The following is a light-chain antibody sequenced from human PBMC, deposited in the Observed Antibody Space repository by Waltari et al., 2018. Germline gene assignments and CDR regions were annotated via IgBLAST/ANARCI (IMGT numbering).Light chain of an antibody. CDR2: GAS. V-gene: IGKV3-20*01. Sequence: EIVLTQSPGTLSLSPGGRAAVSCRASQSVGSVSIAWYQHKPDQPPRLLIYGASRSATGIPDRFSGGGSGTDFTLTINRLEPEDFAVYYCQHFGSSPPITFGQGTRLEI. J-gene: IGKJ5*01. CDR3: QHFGSSPPIT. CDR1: QSVGSVS.